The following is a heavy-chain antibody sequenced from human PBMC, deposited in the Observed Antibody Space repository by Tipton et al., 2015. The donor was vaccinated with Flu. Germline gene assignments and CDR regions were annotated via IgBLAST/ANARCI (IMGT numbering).Heavy chain of an antibody. CDR3: AREAGADYFDY. Sequence: LRLSCTVSGGSISSSSYYWGWIRQPPGKGLEWIGSIYYSGSTYYNPSLKSRVTISVDTSKNQFSLKLSSVTAADTAVYYCAREAGADYFDYWGQGTLVTVSS. J-gene: IGHJ4*02. CDR2: IYYSGST. V-gene: IGHV4-39*07. CDR1: GGSISSSSYY.